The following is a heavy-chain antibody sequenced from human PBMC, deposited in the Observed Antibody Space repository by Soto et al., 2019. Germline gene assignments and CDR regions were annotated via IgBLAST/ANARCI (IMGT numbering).Heavy chain of an antibody. D-gene: IGHD3-10*01. CDR2: IYYSGST. V-gene: IGHV4-59*01. CDR1: GGSISSYY. Sequence: SETLSLTCTVSGGSISSYYWSWIRQPPGKGLEWIGYIYYSGSTNYNPSLKSRVTISVDTSKNQFSLKLSSVTAADTDVYYCARVRYYYGSGSYYVDYWGQGTLVTVSS. J-gene: IGHJ4*02. CDR3: ARVRYYYGSGSYYVDY.